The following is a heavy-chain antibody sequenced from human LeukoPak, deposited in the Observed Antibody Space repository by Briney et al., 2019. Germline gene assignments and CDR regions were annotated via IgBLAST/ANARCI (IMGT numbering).Heavy chain of an antibody. Sequence: GGSRSLSWSVSGFTVSSIYMSWVRQAPGKGLEWVSVIYSGGSTYYADSVKGRFTISRDNSKNTLYLQMNSLRAEDTAVYYCGRGGRGLDHWGQGTLVTVSS. D-gene: IGHD3-10*01. V-gene: IGHV3-53*01. CDR1: GFTVSSIY. CDR3: GRGGRGLDH. CDR2: IYSGGST. J-gene: IGHJ4*02.